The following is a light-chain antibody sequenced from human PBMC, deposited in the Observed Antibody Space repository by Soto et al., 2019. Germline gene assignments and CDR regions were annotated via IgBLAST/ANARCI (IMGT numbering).Light chain of an antibody. CDR3: QQSYSTPPT. Sequence: EIVLTQSPGTLSLSPGERATLSCRASQSVSSSYLAWYQQKPGQAPRLLIYGASSRATGIPDRFSGSGSGTDFTLTISSLQSEDFATYYCQQSYSTPPTFGQGTRLEIK. CDR2: GAS. V-gene: IGKV3-20*01. CDR1: QSVSSSY. J-gene: IGKJ5*01.